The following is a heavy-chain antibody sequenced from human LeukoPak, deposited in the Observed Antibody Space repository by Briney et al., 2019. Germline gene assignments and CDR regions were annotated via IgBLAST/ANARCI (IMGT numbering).Heavy chain of an antibody. CDR1: GYTFTSYG. CDR3: ARDPGYSNPFDY. CDR2: ITDYFGNT. V-gene: IGHV1-18*01. J-gene: IGHJ4*01. D-gene: IGHD6-13*01. Sequence: GASVKVSCKASGYTFTSYGLSWVRQAPGQGLEWMGRITDYFGNTNYAQKFQGRVIMTTDTSTSTASMELRSLTSDDTAVYYCARDPGYSNPFDYWGHGTLVTVSS.